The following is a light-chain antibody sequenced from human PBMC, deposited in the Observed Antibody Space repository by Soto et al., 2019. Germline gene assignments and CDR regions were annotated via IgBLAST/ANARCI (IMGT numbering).Light chain of an antibody. CDR3: QQRSDWPIS. CDR1: QSVNSY. CDR2: ASS. J-gene: IGKJ4*01. Sequence: EIVLTQSPAILSLSPGERATLYCRASQSVNSYLTWYQQKPGQAPSLLIYASSNRATGIPARFSGSGSGTDFTLTISSLEPEDSAVYYCQQRSDWPISSGGGTKVEIK. V-gene: IGKV3-11*01.